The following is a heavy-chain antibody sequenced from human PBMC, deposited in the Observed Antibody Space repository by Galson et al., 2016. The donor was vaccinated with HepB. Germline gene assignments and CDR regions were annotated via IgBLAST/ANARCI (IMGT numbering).Heavy chain of an antibody. J-gene: IGHJ4*02. CDR3: ARLTWRGRDSRGNLFLFDY. D-gene: IGHD4-23*01. CDR1: GFSLMSNGEG. Sequence: PALVKPTQTLTLACTFSGFSLMSNGEGVGWIRQTPGQALEWLAVIYWDNDQRYSPSLRSRHIITKDIRKKEVGRTMTDIDPKDAGTCYCARLTWRGRDSRGNLFLFDYWGQGIRVTVSS. CDR2: IYWDNDQ. V-gene: IGHV2-5*02.